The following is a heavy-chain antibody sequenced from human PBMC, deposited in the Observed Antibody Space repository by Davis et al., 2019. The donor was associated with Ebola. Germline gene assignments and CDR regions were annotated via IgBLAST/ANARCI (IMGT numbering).Heavy chain of an antibody. D-gene: IGHD7-27*01. Sequence: SVKVSCKASGYTFTYPYLHWVRQAPGQALEWMGWITPYNGDTNYAQKFQDRVTITRDTSMSTSYMELSRLRSEDTAMYYCARSALTGDSYWYFDLWGRGTLVTVSS. CDR1: GYTFTYPY. J-gene: IGHJ2*01. V-gene: IGHV1-45*02. CDR2: ITPYNGDT. CDR3: ARSALTGDSYWYFDL.